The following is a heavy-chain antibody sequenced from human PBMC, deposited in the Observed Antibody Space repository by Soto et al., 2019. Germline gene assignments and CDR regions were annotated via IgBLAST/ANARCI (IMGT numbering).Heavy chain of an antibody. D-gene: IGHD2-15*01. J-gene: IGHJ4*02. Sequence: GSLRLSCAASGFTFSSYSMNWVRQAPGKGLEWVSYISSSSSTIYYADSVKGRFTISRDNSKNTLYLQMNSLRAEDTAVYYCAKIYCSGGSCRRVYFDYWGQGTLVTAPQ. CDR1: GFTFSSYS. V-gene: IGHV3-48*01. CDR2: ISSSSSTI. CDR3: AKIYCSGGSCRRVYFDY.